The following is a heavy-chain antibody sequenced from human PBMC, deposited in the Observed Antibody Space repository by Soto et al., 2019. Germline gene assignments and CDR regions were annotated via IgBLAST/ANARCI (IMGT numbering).Heavy chain of an antibody. V-gene: IGHV4-30-4*01. J-gene: IGHJ4*02. CDR1: GDSIHSADHY. CDR3: ARVVHFYDRSRYYFYYFAG. Sequence: PSETLSLTCTVSGDSIHSADHYWSWLRQPPGNGQERIGYIYYSRSAYYNPSLGRRATITIDTSRNQFSLNLMSVTAADTAVYYCARVVHFYDRSRYYFYYFAGGCQGALVTVSS. CDR2: IYYSRSA. D-gene: IGHD3-22*01.